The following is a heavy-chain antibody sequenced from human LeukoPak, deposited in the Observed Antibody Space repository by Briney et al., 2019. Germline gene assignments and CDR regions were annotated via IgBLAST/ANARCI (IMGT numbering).Heavy chain of an antibody. D-gene: IGHD4-17*01. Sequence: PGGSLRLSCEASGFTFNSFAMTWVRQAPGKGLEWVSSITGSHGRTYNTDSVKGRFTISRDNSQNTLYLQMNSLRAEDTAVYYCTKDPNGDYVGAFDPWGQGTLVTVSS. CDR3: TKDPNGDYVGAFDP. J-gene: IGHJ5*02. CDR2: ITGSHGRT. V-gene: IGHV3-23*01. CDR1: GFTFNSFA.